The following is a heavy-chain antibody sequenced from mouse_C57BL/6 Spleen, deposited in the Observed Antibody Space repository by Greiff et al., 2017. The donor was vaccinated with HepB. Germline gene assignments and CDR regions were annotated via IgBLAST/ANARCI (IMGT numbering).Heavy chain of an antibody. CDR2: IHPNSGST. Sequence: VQLQQSGAELVKPGASVKLSCKASGYTFTSYWMHWVKQRPGQGLEWIGMIHPNSGSTNYNEKFKSKATLTVDKSSSTAYMQLSSLTSEDSAVYYCARRRTAQAKAWFAYWGQGTLVTVSA. J-gene: IGHJ3*01. CDR1: GYTFTSYW. V-gene: IGHV1-64*01. CDR3: ARRRTAQAKAWFAY. D-gene: IGHD3-2*02.